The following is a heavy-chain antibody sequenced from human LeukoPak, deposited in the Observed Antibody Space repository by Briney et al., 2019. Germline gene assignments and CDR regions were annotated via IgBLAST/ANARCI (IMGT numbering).Heavy chain of an antibody. Sequence: SVKVSCKASGGTFSSYAISWVRQAPGQGLEWMGGIIPIFGTANYAQKFQGRVTITTDESTSTAYMELSSLRSEDTAVYYCASLAAAGPYYYYYYMDVWGKGTTVTVSS. CDR2: IIPIFGTA. CDR3: ASLAAAGPYYYYYYMDV. V-gene: IGHV1-69*05. CDR1: GGTFSSYA. J-gene: IGHJ6*03. D-gene: IGHD6-13*01.